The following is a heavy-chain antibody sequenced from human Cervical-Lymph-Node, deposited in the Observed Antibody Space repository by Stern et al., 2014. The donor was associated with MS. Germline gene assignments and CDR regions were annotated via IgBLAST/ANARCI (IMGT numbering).Heavy chain of an antibody. CDR2: ISYDGSYK. D-gene: IGHD3-22*01. Sequence: VQLVESGGGVVQPGRSLRLSCAASGFTFSSFAMPWVRQAPGKGLEWVALISYDGSYKYYADSVKGRFTISRDNSKNTLYLQMNSLRAEDTAVYYCARDPITMKVVVKTPYFQRWGQGTLVTVSS. CDR1: GFTFSSFA. CDR3: ARDPITMKVVVKTPYFQR. V-gene: IGHV3-30*04. J-gene: IGHJ1*01.